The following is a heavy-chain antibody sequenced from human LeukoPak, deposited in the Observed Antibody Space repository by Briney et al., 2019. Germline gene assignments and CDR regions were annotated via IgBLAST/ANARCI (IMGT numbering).Heavy chain of an antibody. V-gene: IGHV3-9*01. CDR2: LTLHNGET. D-gene: IGHD3-9*01. J-gene: IGHJ4*02. CDR1: GFSFDAYA. CDR3: VHSGMNSDWAPDT. Sequence: GGSLRLSCVASGFSFDAYAMHWVRQPPGKGLEWVSGLTLHNGETGYAGSVKGRFTISRDNARNSLYLQLNNLRPEDTAFYYCVHSGMNSDWAPDTWGQGTLVTVSS.